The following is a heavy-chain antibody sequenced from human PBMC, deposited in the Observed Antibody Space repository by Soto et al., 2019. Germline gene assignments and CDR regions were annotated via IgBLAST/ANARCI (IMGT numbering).Heavy chain of an antibody. V-gene: IGHV3-21*01. D-gene: IGHD6-13*01. CDR3: ATDGAAGAARGV. CDR1: GLTFSTYG. CDR2: INSGGEYF. J-gene: IGHJ6*02. Sequence: EVQLVESGGGLVKPGGSLRLSCAASGLTFSTYGMNWVRQAPGKGLEWVSSINSGGEYFDYADSVKGRLTISRDNAKNSLYLQLDSLRVEDTAVYYCATDGAAGAARGVLGQGTTVTVSS.